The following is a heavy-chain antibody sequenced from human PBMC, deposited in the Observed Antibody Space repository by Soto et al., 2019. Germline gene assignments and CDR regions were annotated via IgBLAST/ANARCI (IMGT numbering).Heavy chain of an antibody. Sequence: PGGSLRLSCAGSGLTLSSYGMSWVRQAPGKGLEWVSSISAITNYKYSADSLKGRFTISRDNAKNSLYLQMNSLRAEDTAVYYCAGGSRDTSGYYDSEYWGQGNLVTVSS. D-gene: IGHD3-22*01. CDR1: GLTLSSYG. V-gene: IGHV3-21*01. CDR3: AGGSRDTSGYYDSEY. CDR2: ISAITNYK. J-gene: IGHJ4*02.